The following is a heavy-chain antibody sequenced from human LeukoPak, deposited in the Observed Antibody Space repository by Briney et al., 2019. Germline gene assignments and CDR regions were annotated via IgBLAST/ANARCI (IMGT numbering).Heavy chain of an antibody. CDR1: GYTLTELP. Sequence: ASVKVSCKVSGYTLTELPMHWVRQAPGKGLEWMGGFDPEDGETIYAQKFQGRVTMTEDTSTDTAYMELSSLTSDDTAVYYCARDPWYSSSSLGLGNWFDPWGQGTLVTVSS. V-gene: IGHV1-24*01. CDR2: FDPEDGET. D-gene: IGHD6-6*01. CDR3: ARDPWYSSSSLGLGNWFDP. J-gene: IGHJ5*02.